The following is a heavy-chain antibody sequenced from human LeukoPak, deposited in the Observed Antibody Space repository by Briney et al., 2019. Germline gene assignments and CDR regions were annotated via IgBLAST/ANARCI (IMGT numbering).Heavy chain of an antibody. D-gene: IGHD5-12*01. V-gene: IGHV1-18*01. CDR1: GYTFTDCG. Sequence: ASVKVSCKASGYTFTDCGINWVRQAPRQGLEWMGWISAYNGDTNYAQKFQGRVTMTRDMSTSTVYMELSSLRSEDTAVYYCARDRYSGYDFGPDYWGQGTLVTVSS. J-gene: IGHJ4*02. CDR2: ISAYNGDT. CDR3: ARDRYSGYDFGPDY.